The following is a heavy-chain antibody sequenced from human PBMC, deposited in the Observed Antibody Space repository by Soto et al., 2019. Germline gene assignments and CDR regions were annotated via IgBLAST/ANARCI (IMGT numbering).Heavy chain of an antibody. Sequence: PSETLSLTCAVSGGSISSGGYSWSWIRQPPGKGLEWIGYIYHSGSTYYNPSLKSRVTISVDRSKNQFSLKLSSVTAADTAVYYCARGGSSGYYLDYWGQGTLVTVSS. V-gene: IGHV4-30-2*01. CDR2: IYHSGST. D-gene: IGHD3-22*01. CDR1: GGSISSGGYS. J-gene: IGHJ4*02. CDR3: ARGGSSGYYLDY.